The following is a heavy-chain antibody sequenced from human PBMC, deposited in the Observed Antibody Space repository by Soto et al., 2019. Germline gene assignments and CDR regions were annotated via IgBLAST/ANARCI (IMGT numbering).Heavy chain of an antibody. D-gene: IGHD2-15*01. J-gene: IGHJ3*02. CDR3: ARDLVVAATTPRPLDAFDI. CDR1: GFTFSSYS. V-gene: IGHV3-48*01. CDR2: ISSSSSTI. Sequence: EVQLVESGGGLVQPGGSLRLSCAASGFTFSSYSMNWVRQAPGKGLEWVSYISSSSSTIYYADSVKGRFTISRDNAKNSLYLQMNSLRAEDTAVYYCARDLVVAATTPRPLDAFDIWGLGTMVTVSS.